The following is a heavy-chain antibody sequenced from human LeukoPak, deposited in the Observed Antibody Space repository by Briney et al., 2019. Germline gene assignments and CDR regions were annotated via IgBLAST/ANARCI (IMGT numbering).Heavy chain of an antibody. D-gene: IGHD5-18*01. J-gene: IGHJ4*02. CDR2: ISSSGSTI. CDR3: ARRSWIQLWLLFDY. V-gene: IGHV3-48*03. Sequence: GGSLRLSCAASGFTFSSYEMNWVRQAPGKGLEWVSYISSSGSTIYYADSVKGRFTISRDNAKSSLYLQMNSLRAEYTAVYYCARRSWIQLWLLFDYWGQGTLVTVSS. CDR1: GFTFSSYE.